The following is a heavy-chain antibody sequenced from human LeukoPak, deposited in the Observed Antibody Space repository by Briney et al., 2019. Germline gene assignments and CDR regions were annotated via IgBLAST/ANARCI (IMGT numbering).Heavy chain of an antibody. Sequence: ASVKVSCKASGYTFTSYYMHWVRQAPGQGLEWMGIINPSGGSTSYAQKFQGRVTMTRDTSTSTVYMKVSRLRSEDTAVYYCARGTANFWSGYSSHFDYWGQGTLVTVSS. CDR3: ARGTANFWSGYSSHFDY. V-gene: IGHV1-46*01. CDR1: GYTFTSYY. J-gene: IGHJ4*02. D-gene: IGHD3-3*01. CDR2: INPSGGST.